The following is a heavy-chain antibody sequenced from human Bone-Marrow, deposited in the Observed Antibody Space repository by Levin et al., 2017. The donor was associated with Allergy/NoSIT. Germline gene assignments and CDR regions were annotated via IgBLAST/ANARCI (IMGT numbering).Heavy chain of an antibody. CDR1: GASVSSSY. J-gene: IGHJ4*02. V-gene: IGHV4-59*08. D-gene: IGHD1-14*01. CDR2: ISYTGGT. Sequence: SSETLSLTCTVSGASVSSSYWSWVRQTPGKGLESIGYISYTGGTVYNPSLKSRVSISMDMSQNQFSLSLTSVIAADTAVYYCARLAGAPFNPPFDYWGRGILVTVSS. CDR3: ARLAGAPFNPPFDY.